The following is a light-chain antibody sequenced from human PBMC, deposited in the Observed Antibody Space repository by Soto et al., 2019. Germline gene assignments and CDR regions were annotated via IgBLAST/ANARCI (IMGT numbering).Light chain of an antibody. Sequence: IQMTQSPSTLSASLVDRVTITCRASQSISSWLAWYQQKPGKAPKLLIYAASTLQAGVPSRFSGSGSGTDFTLTISSLQPEDVAAYYCQKYNSAPLTFGGGTKVDIK. J-gene: IGKJ4*01. CDR1: QSISSW. V-gene: IGKV1-27*01. CDR2: AAS. CDR3: QKYNSAPLT.